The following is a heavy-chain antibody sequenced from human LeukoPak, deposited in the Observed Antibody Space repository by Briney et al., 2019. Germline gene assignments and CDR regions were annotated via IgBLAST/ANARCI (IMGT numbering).Heavy chain of an antibody. D-gene: IGHD1-26*01. V-gene: IGHV4-34*01. J-gene: IGHJ4*02. CDR2: INHRGST. CDR3: SREEKVGELLADF. CDR1: GGSFSDYY. Sequence: SETLSLTCAVYGGSFSDYYWAWFRQPPEKGPEWIAAINHRGSTDYNPSLKSRVTISVDTSKKQFSLKLSSVTAADTAVYYCSREEKVGELLADFWGQGTLVTVSS.